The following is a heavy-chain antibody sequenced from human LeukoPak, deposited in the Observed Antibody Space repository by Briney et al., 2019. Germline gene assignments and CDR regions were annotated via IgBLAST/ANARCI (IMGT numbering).Heavy chain of an antibody. J-gene: IGHJ4*02. D-gene: IGHD3-22*01. CDR2: INPSGGRT. Sequence: ASVKVSCKASGYTFTSYYMHWVRQAPGQGLEWMGIINPSGGRTTYAQKLQGRVTITRDMSTSTVYMELSSLRSEDTAMYYCARENYYDSTGYKFDYWGQGTLVTVSS. CDR1: GYTFTSYY. V-gene: IGHV1-46*01. CDR3: ARENYYDSTGYKFDY.